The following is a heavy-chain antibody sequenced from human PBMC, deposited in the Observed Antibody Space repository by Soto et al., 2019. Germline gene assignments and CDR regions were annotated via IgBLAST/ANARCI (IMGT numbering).Heavy chain of an antibody. CDR1: GYTFTGYY. Sequence: GASVKVSCKASGYTFTGYYMHWLRQAPGQGLEWMGWINPNSGGTNYAQKFQGRVTMTRDTSISTAYMELSRLRSDDTAVYYCARRWNYYYGMDVWGQGTTVTVSS. V-gene: IGHV1-2*02. CDR2: INPNSGGT. CDR3: ARRWNYYYGMDV. J-gene: IGHJ6*02. D-gene: IGHD2-15*01.